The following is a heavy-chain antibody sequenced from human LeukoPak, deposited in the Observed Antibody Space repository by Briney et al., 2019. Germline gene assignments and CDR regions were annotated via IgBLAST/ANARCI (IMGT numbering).Heavy chain of an antibody. CDR3: AKAIGTTKSPFDY. CDR1: GFTFSSYA. V-gene: IGHV3-23*01. Sequence: GGSLRLSCAASGFTFSSYAMSWVRQAPGKGLEWVSGISGSGGSTYYADSVKGRFTISRDNSKNTLYVQVNSLRAEDTAVYYCAKAIGTTKSPFDYWGQGTLVTVSS. D-gene: IGHD1-1*01. CDR2: ISGSGGST. J-gene: IGHJ4*02.